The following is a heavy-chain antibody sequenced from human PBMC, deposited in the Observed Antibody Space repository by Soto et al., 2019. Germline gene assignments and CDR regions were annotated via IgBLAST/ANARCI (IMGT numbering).Heavy chain of an antibody. J-gene: IGHJ4*02. CDR2: IRSEAYGGTP. CDR1: GFTFGDYA. D-gene: IGHD6-13*01. Sequence: GGSLRLSCTGSGFTFGDYAVNWVRQAPGKGLEWVGFIRSEAYGGTPEYGASAKGIFTISRDDSKSIAYLQMNSLRAEDTTIYYCARDGVEPGLYLDTWGQGTLVTVSS. V-gene: IGHV3-49*04. CDR3: ARDGVEPGLYLDT.